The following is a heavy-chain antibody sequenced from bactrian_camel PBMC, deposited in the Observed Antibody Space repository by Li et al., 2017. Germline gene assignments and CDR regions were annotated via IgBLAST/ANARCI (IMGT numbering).Heavy chain of an antibody. Sequence: QLVESGGGLVQPGGSLRLSCAASGFPFSDSDMAWVRQAPGKGLEWVSSIYHDGSNKFYSDSVKGRFTISRDNTKNTVYLQMSSLKSEDTALYYCATSTGAVVAHSWGQGTQVTVS. CDR2: IYHDGSNK. CDR3: ATSTGAVVAHS. D-gene: IGHD6*01. V-gene: IGHV3-2*01. CDR1: GFPFSDSD. J-gene: IGHJ6*01.